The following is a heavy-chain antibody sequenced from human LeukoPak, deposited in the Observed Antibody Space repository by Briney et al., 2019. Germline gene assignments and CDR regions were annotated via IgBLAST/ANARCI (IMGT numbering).Heavy chain of an antibody. V-gene: IGHV1-69*13. D-gene: IGHD3-9*01. CDR2: ITPIFGTA. J-gene: IGHJ4*02. Sequence: ASVKVSCKASGYTFTSYGISWVRQAPGQGLEWMGGITPIFGTANYAQKFQGRVTITADESTSTAYMELSSLRSEDTAVYYCARARALVIYYFDYWGQGTLVTVSS. CDR3: ARARALVIYYFDY. CDR1: GYTFTSYG.